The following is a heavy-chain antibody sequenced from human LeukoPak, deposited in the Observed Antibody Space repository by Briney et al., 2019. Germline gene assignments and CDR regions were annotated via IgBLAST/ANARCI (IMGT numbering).Heavy chain of an antibody. D-gene: IGHD3-22*01. CDR1: GGSISSGGYY. CDR2: IYYSGST. J-gene: IGHJ5*02. CDR3: ARSGGFFDGYYPTGFDP. V-gene: IGHV4-31*03. Sequence: PSQTLSLTCTVSGGSISSGGYYWSWIRQHPGKGLEWIGYIYYSGSTYYNPSLKSRVTISVDTSKNQFSLKLSSVTAADTAVYYCARSGGFFDGYYPTGFDPWGQGTLVTVSS.